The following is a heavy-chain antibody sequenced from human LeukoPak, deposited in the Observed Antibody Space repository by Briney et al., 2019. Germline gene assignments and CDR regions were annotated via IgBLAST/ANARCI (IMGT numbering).Heavy chain of an antibody. CDR3: ASPRYNWNEAWDAFDI. V-gene: IGHV1-2*02. D-gene: IGHD1-1*01. J-gene: IGHJ3*02. Sequence: ASVKVSCKASGYTFTGYYMHWVRQAPGQGLEWMGWINPNSGGTNYAQKFQGRVTMTRDTSISTAYMELSRLRSDDTAVYYCASPRYNWNEAWDAFDIWGQGTMVTVSS. CDR1: GYTFTGYY. CDR2: INPNSGGT.